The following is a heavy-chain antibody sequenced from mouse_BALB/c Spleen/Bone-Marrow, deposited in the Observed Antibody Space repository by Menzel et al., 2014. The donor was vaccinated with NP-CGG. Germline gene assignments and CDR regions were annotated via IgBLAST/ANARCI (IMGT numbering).Heavy chain of an antibody. CDR2: INNGSSTI. CDR3: ARKGAMITHYYAMDY. D-gene: IGHD2-4*01. Sequence: EVKLVESGGGLVQPGGSRKLSCAASGFTFSSFGMHWVRQAPEKGLEWVAYINNGSSTIYYADTVKGRFTISRDNPMNTLFLQMTSLRSEDTAMYYCARKGAMITHYYAMDYWGQGTSVTVSS. V-gene: IGHV5-17*02. J-gene: IGHJ4*01. CDR1: GFTFSSFG.